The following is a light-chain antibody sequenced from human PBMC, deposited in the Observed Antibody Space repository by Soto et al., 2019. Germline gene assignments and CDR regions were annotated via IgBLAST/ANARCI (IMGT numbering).Light chain of an antibody. Sequence: QAVLTQPASVSGSPGQSITISCTGTSSDVGDYNYVSWYQHHPGKAPKLMIFEVTNRPSGVSNRFSGSKSGNTASLTISGLQAEDEADYYCQSYDNSLSGPVVFGGGTKLTVL. CDR3: QSYDNSLSGPVV. CDR2: EVT. CDR1: SSDVGDYNY. J-gene: IGLJ3*02. V-gene: IGLV2-14*01.